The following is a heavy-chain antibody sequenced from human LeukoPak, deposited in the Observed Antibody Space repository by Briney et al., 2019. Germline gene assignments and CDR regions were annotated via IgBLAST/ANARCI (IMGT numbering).Heavy chain of an antibody. D-gene: IGHD4-17*01. V-gene: IGHV4-39*01. CDR1: GGSISSSSYY. CDR2: IYYSGNT. Sequence: SETLSLTCTVSGGSISSSSYYWGWIRQPPGKGLEWIGSIYYSGNTYYNPSLKSRVTISVDTSKNQFSLKLSSVTAADTAVYYCARTPFLPTGWFDPWGQGTLVTVSS. CDR3: ARTPFLPTGWFDP. J-gene: IGHJ5*02.